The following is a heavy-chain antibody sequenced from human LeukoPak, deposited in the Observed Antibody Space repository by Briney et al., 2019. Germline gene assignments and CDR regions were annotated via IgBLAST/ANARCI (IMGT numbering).Heavy chain of an antibody. Sequence: ASVKASCKASGYTFTSYGISWVRQAPGQGLEWMGWISAYNGNTNYAQKLQGRVTMTTDTSTSTAYMELRSLRSDDTAVYYCARDALIAVAADFDYWGQGTLVTVSS. V-gene: IGHV1-18*01. D-gene: IGHD6-19*01. CDR3: ARDALIAVAADFDY. CDR1: GYTFTSYG. J-gene: IGHJ4*02. CDR2: ISAYNGNT.